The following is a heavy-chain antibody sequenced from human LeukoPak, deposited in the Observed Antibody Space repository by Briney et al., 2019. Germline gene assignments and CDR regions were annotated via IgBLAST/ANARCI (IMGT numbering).Heavy chain of an antibody. V-gene: IGHV3-48*04. CDR1: GFTFSSYN. Sequence: GGSLRLSCAASGFTFSSYNMNWVRQAPGKGLEWVSYISSSSSTIYYADSVKGRFTISRDNAKNSLYLQMNSLRAEDTAVYYCARDRAAMVLDYWGQGTLVTVSS. CDR2: ISSSSSTI. D-gene: IGHD5-18*01. J-gene: IGHJ4*02. CDR3: ARDRAAMVLDY.